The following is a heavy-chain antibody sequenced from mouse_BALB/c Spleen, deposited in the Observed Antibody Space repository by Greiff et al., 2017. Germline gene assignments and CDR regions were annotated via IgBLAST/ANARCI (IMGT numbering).Heavy chain of an antibody. CDR3: GEHDDDEDYYAMDY. Sequence: EVQLVESGGGLVKPGGSLKLSCAASGFTFTSYSMSWVRQTPEKRLEWVATISSCGSYTYYPDSVKGRFTITRDNTKNTLYLKVSSLRSEDTSLYYCGEHDDDEDYYAMDYWGQGTSVTVSS. CDR1: GFTFTSYS. V-gene: IGHV5-9-3*01. D-gene: IGHD2-12*01. CDR2: ISSCGSYT. J-gene: IGHJ4*01.